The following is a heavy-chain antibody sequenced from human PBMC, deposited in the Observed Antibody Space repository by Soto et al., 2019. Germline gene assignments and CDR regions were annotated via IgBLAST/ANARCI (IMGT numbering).Heavy chain of an antibody. CDR3: ERVEWELLGHAFDI. CDR1: GGTCSSYG. J-gene: IGHJ3*02. Sequence: VVSLRRSWAAAGGTCSSYGMNCVRQTPGKGLEWVSSISSTSGTYIYYADSVKGRFTISRDNAKNSLYLQMNSVRAEDTAVYYCERVEWELLGHAFDIWGQGKMVTVSS. CDR2: ISSTSGTYI. V-gene: IGHV3-21*01. D-gene: IGHD1-26*01.